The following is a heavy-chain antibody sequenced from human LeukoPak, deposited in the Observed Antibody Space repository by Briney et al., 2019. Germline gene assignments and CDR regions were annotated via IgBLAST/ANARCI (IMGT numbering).Heavy chain of an antibody. D-gene: IGHD6-25*01. CDR1: GGSINSHY. CDR2: IYYSGST. CDR3: ARDGDSGGWFDS. Sequence: SETLSLTSTVSGGSINSHYWSWIRQPPGKGLECIGYIYYSGSTKYNPSLNSRATISLDTSKNQFFLKLTSVTAADTAVYYCARDGDSGGWFDSWGQGALVTVSS. J-gene: IGHJ5*01. V-gene: IGHV4-59*11.